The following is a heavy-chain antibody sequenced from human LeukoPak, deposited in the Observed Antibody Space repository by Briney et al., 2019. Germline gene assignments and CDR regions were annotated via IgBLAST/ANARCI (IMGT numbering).Heavy chain of an antibody. CDR3: ARLRCSSTSCYTNYYYYMDV. CDR2: IYPSGGT. J-gene: IGHJ6*03. Sequence: DPLSLLCTLWGGPMRKQHWRWTPPPTEKALEGIGYIYPSGGTNYNPSLKSRVTISVDTSKNQFSLKLSSVTAADTAVYYCARLRCSSTSCYTNYYYYMDVWGKGTTVTVSS. D-gene: IGHD2-2*02. CDR1: GGPMRKQH. V-gene: IGHV4-59*08.